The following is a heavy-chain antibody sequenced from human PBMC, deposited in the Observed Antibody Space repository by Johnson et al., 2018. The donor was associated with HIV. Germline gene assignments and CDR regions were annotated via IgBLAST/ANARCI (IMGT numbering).Heavy chain of an antibody. CDR1: GFTFSSYA. J-gene: IGHJ3*02. CDR3: ARERPHDSVWGSDRYSPPDALDI. V-gene: IGHV3-30-3*01. Sequence: QMLLVESGGGVVQPGRSLRLSCAASGFTFSSYAMHWVRQAPGKGLEWVAVISYDGSNKYYADSVKGRFTISRDNSKNTLYLQMNSLRAEDTAVYYCARERPHDSVWGSDRYSPPDALDIWGQGTMVTVSS. CDR2: ISYDGSNK. D-gene: IGHD3-16*02.